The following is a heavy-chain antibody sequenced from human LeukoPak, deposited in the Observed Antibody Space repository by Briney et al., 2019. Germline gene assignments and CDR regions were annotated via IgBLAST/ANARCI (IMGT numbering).Heavy chain of an antibody. V-gene: IGHV4-59*08. J-gene: IGHJ5*02. D-gene: IGHD4-17*01. CDR3: ARREDYGDYGGDNWFDP. Sequence: PSETLSLTCTVSGGSISSYYWSWIRQPPGKGLEWIGYIYYSGSTNYNPSLKSRVTISVDTSKNQFSLKLSSVTAADTAVYYCARREDYGDYGGDNWFDPWGQGTLVTVSS. CDR2: IYYSGST. CDR1: GGSISSYY.